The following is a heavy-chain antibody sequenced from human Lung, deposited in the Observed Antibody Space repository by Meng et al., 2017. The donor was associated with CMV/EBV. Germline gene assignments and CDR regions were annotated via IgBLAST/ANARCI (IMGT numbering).Heavy chain of an antibody. Sequence: VSRDSISSGDSYWSWIRQPPGKGLDWLGYIYESGSTSYNPSLESRVTISVDTSKNQFSLKVMSVTAADTAVYYCAREGTNSYYFDYWGQGTLVTVSS. CDR1: RDSISSGDSY. CDR3: AREGTNSYYFDY. J-gene: IGHJ4*02. D-gene: IGHD1-14*01. CDR2: IYESGST. V-gene: IGHV4-30-4*01.